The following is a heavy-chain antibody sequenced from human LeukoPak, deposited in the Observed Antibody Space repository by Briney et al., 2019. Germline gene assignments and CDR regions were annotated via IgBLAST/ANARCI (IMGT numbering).Heavy chain of an antibody. CDR2: ISTSSSTI. Sequence: GGSLRLSCAASGFTFSSYSMNWVRQAPGKGLEWVSYISTSSSTIYYADSVKGRFTVSRDNAKNSLYLQMSSLRDEDTAVYYCARFTGYSSSWYELDYWGQGTLVTVSS. V-gene: IGHV3-48*02. CDR3: ARFTGYSSSWYELDY. J-gene: IGHJ4*02. D-gene: IGHD6-13*01. CDR1: GFTFSSYS.